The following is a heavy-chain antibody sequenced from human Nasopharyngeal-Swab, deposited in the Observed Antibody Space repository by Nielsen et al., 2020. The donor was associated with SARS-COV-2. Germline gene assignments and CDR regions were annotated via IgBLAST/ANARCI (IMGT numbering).Heavy chain of an antibody. J-gene: IGHJ4*02. CDR3: ARVAMVTGSFDY. D-gene: IGHD5-18*01. V-gene: IGHV1-8*01. CDR1: GYTLTELS. Sequence: ASVKVSCKVSGYTLTELSMHWVRQAPGKGLEWMGWMNPNSGNTGYAQKFQGRVTMTRNTSISTAYMELSSLRSEDTAVYYCARVAMVTGSFDYWGQGTLVTVSS. CDR2: MNPNSGNT.